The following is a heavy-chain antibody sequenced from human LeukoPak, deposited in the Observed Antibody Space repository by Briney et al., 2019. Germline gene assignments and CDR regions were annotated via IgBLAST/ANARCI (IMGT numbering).Heavy chain of an antibody. V-gene: IGHV4-31*03. J-gene: IGHJ4*02. D-gene: IGHD3-10*01. CDR2: IYYTGSA. Sequence: SQTLSLTCNVSGEAISSSGGYYWSWIRLNPGKGLEWIGHIYYTGSAYYNPSLKSRIAMSVDTSRNQVSLKLTAVTAADTAVYYCASDQGFGGLAFAYWGQGAPVTVSS. CDR3: ASDQGFGGLAFAY. CDR1: GEAISSSGGYY.